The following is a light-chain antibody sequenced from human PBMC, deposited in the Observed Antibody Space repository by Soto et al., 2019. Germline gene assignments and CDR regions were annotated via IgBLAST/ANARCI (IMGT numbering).Light chain of an antibody. CDR2: EGS. Sequence: QSVLTQPASVSGSPRQSITISCTGTSSDVGSYTLVSWYQQHPGKAPKLMIYEGSKRPSGVSNRFSGSKSGNTASLTISGLQAEDEADYYCSSYTSTLTYVFGPGTKLTVL. V-gene: IGLV2-14*02. CDR3: SSYTSTLTYV. CDR1: SSDVGSYTL. J-gene: IGLJ1*01.